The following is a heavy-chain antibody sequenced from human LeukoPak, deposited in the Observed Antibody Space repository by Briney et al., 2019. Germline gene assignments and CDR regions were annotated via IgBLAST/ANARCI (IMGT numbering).Heavy chain of an antibody. Sequence: PSETLSPTCTVSGGSISSYYWSWIRQPPGKGLEWIGYIYYSGSANYNPSLKSRVTISVDTSKNQFSLKLSSVTAADTAVYYCARAGSYAFDYWGQGTLVTVSS. V-gene: IGHV4-59*01. J-gene: IGHJ4*02. CDR3: ARAGSYAFDY. CDR1: GGSISSYY. D-gene: IGHD3-16*01. CDR2: IYYSGSA.